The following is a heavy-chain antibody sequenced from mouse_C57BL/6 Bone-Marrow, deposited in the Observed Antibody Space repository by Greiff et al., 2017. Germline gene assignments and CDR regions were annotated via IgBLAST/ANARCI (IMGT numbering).Heavy chain of an antibody. CDR3: AKLGPHPWFAY. J-gene: IGHJ3*01. V-gene: IGHV1-69*01. Sequence: QVQLQQPGAELVMPGASVKLSCKASGYTFTSYWMHWVKQRPGQGLEWIGEIDPSDSYTIYNQKFKGKSTLTVDKSSSTAYMQLSSLTSEDSAVYYCAKLGPHPWFAYWGQGTLVTVSA. D-gene: IGHD4-1*01. CDR1: GYTFTSYW. CDR2: IDPSDSYT.